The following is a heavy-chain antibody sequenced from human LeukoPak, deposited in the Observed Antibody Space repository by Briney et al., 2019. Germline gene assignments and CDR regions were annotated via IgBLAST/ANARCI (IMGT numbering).Heavy chain of an antibody. V-gene: IGHV1-46*01. J-gene: IGHJ4*02. Sequence: GASVKVSCKASGYTFTCYYMHWVRQAPGQGLEWMGIINPSGGSTSYAQKFQGRVTMTRDTYTSTVYMDLTSLRSEDPAVYYCARERTYGDSPRPAGYWGQGPLVTAPS. CDR1: GYTFTCYY. CDR3: ARERTYGDSPRPAGY. D-gene: IGHD4-17*01. CDR2: INPSGGST.